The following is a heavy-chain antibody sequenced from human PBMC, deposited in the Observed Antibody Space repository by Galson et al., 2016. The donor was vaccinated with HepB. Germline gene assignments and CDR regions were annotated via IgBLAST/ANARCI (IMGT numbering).Heavy chain of an antibody. CDR1: GFSFGDYA. V-gene: IGHV3-49*03. Sequence: SLRLSCAGSGFSFGDYAMSWFRQGPGKGLELVAFIRSKAFGGTTEYGASVTGRFIISRDDSKSIASLQMNSLKTEDTGMYFCSRNPGVPGDYWGQGTLVTVSS. CDR2: IRSKAFGGTT. D-gene: IGHD3-3*01. CDR3: SRNPGVPGDY. J-gene: IGHJ4*02.